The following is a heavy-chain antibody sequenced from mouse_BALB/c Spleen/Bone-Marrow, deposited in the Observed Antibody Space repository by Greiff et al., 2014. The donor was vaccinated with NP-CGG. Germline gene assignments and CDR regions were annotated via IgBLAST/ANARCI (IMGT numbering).Heavy chain of an antibody. J-gene: IGHJ3*01. D-gene: IGHD3-2*01. CDR1: GYTFTDYE. CDR3: TRLDSSGYGAY. V-gene: IGHV1-15*01. CDR2: IDPETGGT. Sequence: ESGAELMRPGASVALSCKASGYTFTDYEMHWLKQTPVHGLEWIGAIDPETGGTAYNQKFKGRATLTTDKSSSTAYMELRSLTSEDSAVYYCTRLDSSGYGAYWGQGTLVTVSA.